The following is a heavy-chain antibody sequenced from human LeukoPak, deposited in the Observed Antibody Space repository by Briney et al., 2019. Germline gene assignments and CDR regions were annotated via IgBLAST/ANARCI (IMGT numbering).Heavy chain of an antibody. CDR1: AGSLSCYY. V-gene: IGHV4-4*07. CDR2: IYTSGST. J-gene: IGHJ4*02. D-gene: IGHD6-13*01. Sequence: SETLSLTSTVSAGSLSCYYWSWIRQPAGKGLEWIGRIYTSGSTNYNPSLKIRVAMSVDTSKNQFSLKLSSVTAADTAVYYCARQLAAAGTAGLDYGGQGTLVTVSS. CDR3: ARQLAAAGTAGLDY.